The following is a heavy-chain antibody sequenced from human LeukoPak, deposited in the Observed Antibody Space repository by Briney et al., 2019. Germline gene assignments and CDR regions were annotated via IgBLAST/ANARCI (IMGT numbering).Heavy chain of an antibody. D-gene: IGHD4-11*01. CDR2: IYYSGTT. Sequence: SETLSLTCTVSGGSILNYYWNWIRQPPGKGLEWIGYIYYSGTTYYNPSLKSRVTISVDTSKNQFSLKLSSVTAADTAVYYCARDMTTVTYAFDIWGQGTMVTVSS. V-gene: IGHV4-59*12. CDR1: GGSILNYY. J-gene: IGHJ3*02. CDR3: ARDMTTVTYAFDI.